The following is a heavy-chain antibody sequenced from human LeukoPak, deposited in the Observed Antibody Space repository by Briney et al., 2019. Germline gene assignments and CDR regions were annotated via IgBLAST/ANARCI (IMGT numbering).Heavy chain of an antibody. CDR2: ISYIGST. CDR1: ADSFSSHY. J-gene: IGHJ4*02. V-gene: IGHV4-59*11. CDR3: ARRYYYNLGSFPFDF. D-gene: IGHD3-10*01. Sequence: PSETLSLTCAVSADSFSSHYWTWIRQPPGKGLEWIGYISYIGSTNYNPSLKSRVTISIDTSKNQFSLKLSSVTAADTAVYYCARRYYYNLGSFPFDFWGQGTLVTVSS.